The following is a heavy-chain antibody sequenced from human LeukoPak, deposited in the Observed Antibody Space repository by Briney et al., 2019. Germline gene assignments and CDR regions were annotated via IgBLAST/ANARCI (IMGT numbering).Heavy chain of an antibody. CDR3: AREAPESETPKFDY. CDR1: GYTFTSNY. CDR2: ISPSGGST. Sequence: ASVKVSCKAFGYTFTSNYMHWVRQAPGQGPEWMGVISPSGGSTTYAQKFQGRVTLTRDMSTSTVYMELSSLRSEDTAVYYCAREAPESETPKFDYWGQGTLVTVSS. V-gene: IGHV1-46*01. J-gene: IGHJ4*02. D-gene: IGHD2-15*01.